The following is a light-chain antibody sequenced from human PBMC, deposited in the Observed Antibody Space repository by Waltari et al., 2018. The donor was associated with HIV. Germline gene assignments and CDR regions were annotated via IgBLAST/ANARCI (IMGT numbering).Light chain of an antibody. V-gene: IGLV3-25*03. CDR2: KDS. J-gene: IGLJ3*02. CDR1: ALPKQY. CDR3: QSADNSGCWV. Sequence: SYELTQPPSVSVAPGQPARITGSGDALPKQYTFWYQKKQGQAPVLVIYKDSERPSGIPERFSASTSGTTVTLTIIGVQAEDEADYYCQSADNSGCWVFGGGTKLTVL.